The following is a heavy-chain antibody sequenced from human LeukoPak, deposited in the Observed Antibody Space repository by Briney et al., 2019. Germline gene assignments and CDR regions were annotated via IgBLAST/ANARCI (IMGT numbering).Heavy chain of an antibody. J-gene: IGHJ4*02. V-gene: IGHV3-9*01. CDR3: AKVYGDYEYFDY. Sequence: GRSLRLSCAASGFTFDDYAMHWVRQAPGKGLEWVSGISWNGGSIGYADSVKGRFTISRDNAKNSLYLQMNSLRAEDTALYYCAKVYGDYEYFDYWGQGTLVTVSS. D-gene: IGHD4-17*01. CDR2: ISWNGGSI. CDR1: GFTFDDYA.